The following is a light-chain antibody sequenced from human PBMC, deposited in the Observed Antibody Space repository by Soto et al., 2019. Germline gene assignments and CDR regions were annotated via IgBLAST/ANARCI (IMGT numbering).Light chain of an antibody. J-gene: IGKJ2*01. CDR3: QQDYT. V-gene: IGKV1-39*01. Sequence: DTQMTQSPSSLSASVGDRITITCRASQSTRLSLNWYQHKPGKAPKLLISAASTLQPGVPSRFSGSGSGTDFTLTISSLHPDDSATYYCQQDYTFGQGTKLEIK. CDR2: AAS. CDR1: QSTRLS.